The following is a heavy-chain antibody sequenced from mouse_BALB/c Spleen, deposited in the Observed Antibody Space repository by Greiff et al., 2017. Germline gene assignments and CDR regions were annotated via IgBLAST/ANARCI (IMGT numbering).Heavy chain of an antibody. V-gene: IGHV2-2*02. CDR1: GFSLTSYG. Sequence: VQLVESGPGLVQPSQSLSITCTVSGFSLTSYGVHWVRQSPGKGLEWLGVIWSGGSTDYNAAFISRLSISKDNSKSQVFFKMNSLQANDTAIYYCARNRGITTRYYAMDYWGQGTSVTVSS. CDR3: ARNRGITTRYYAMDY. J-gene: IGHJ4*01. CDR2: IWSGGST. D-gene: IGHD2-4*01.